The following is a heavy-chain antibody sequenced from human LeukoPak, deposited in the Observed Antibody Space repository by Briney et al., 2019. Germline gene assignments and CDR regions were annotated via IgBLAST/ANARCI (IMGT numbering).Heavy chain of an antibody. CDR3: ARGNWNRGDY. CDR2: INPNDGST. J-gene: IGHJ4*02. CDR1: GYTFTSSY. V-gene: IGHV1-46*01. D-gene: IGHD1-1*01. Sequence: ASVKVPCKASGYTFTSSYMHWVRQAPGQGLEWMGIINPNDGSTGYAQKFQDRITMTRDTSTSTIYMELSSLRSEDTAVYYCARGNWNRGDYWGQGTLVTVSS.